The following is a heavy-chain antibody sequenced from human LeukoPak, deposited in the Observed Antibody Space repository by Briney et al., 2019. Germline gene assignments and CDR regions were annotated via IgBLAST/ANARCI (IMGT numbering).Heavy chain of an antibody. Sequence: GGSLRLSCAASGFTVSSYYMSWVRQAPGKGLEWVSLIYSGGSTYYADSVKGRFTLSRNNSKNTLYFQMNSLRADDTAVYYCARVRECGWNYFCHWFDPWGQGTLVTVSS. CDR2: IYSGGST. J-gene: IGHJ5*02. CDR3: ARVRECGWNYFCHWFDP. D-gene: IGHD1-7*01. V-gene: IGHV3-53*01. CDR1: GFTVSSYY.